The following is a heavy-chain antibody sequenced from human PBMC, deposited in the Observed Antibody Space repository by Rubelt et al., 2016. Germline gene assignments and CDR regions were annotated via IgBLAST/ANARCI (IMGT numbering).Heavy chain of an antibody. CDR3: AATYSSSSSVDY. J-gene: IGHJ4*02. V-gene: IGHV3-74*01. Sequence: PGEGLVWVSRINSDGSSTSYADSVKGRFTISRDNAKNSLYLQMNTLRAEDTAVYYCAATYSSSSSVDYWGQGTLVTVSS. CDR2: INSDGSST. D-gene: IGHD6-6*01.